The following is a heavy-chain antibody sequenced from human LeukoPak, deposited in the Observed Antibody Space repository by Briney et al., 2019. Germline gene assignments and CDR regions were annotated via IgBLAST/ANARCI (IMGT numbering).Heavy chain of an antibody. J-gene: IGHJ3*02. D-gene: IGHD1-1*01. CDR3: AKRAYNWNDGWDDAFDI. CDR1: GFTFDDYA. Sequence: GGSLRLSCAASGFTFDDYAIHWVRQAPGKGLEWVSLISGDGGSTYYADSVKGRFTISRDNSKNSLYLQMNSLRTEDTALYYCAKRAYNWNDGWDDAFDIRGHGTMVTVSS. CDR2: ISGDGGST. V-gene: IGHV3-43*02.